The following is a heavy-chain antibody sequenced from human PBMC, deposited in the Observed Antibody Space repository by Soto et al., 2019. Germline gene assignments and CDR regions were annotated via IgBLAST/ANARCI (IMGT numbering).Heavy chain of an antibody. CDR1: GFTFGDYA. CDR3: TRFHDILMD. D-gene: IGHD3-9*01. Sequence: PGGSLRLSCTASGFTFGDYAMSWVRQAPGKGLEWVGFIRSKAYGGTTEYAASVKGRFTISRDDSKSIAYLQMNSLKTEDTAVYYCTRFHDILMDWGQGTLVTVSS. J-gene: IGHJ4*02. V-gene: IGHV3-49*04. CDR2: IRSKAYGGTT.